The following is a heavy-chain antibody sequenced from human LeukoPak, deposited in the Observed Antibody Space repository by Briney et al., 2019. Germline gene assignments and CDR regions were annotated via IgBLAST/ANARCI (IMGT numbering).Heavy chain of an antibody. CDR2: ISWNSGSI. Sequence: GRSLRLSCAASGFTFDDYAMHWVRQAPGKGLEWVSGISWNSGSIGYADSVKGRFTISRDNAKNSLYLQMNSLRAEDTALYYCAKDGARYDDSSGYQFDYWGQGTLVTVSS. V-gene: IGHV3-9*01. CDR1: GFTFDDYA. D-gene: IGHD3-22*01. J-gene: IGHJ4*02. CDR3: AKDGARYDDSSGYQFDY.